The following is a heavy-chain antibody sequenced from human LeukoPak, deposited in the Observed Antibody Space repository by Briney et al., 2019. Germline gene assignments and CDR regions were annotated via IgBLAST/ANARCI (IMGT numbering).Heavy chain of an antibody. CDR1: GRSFSGYY. V-gene: IGHV4-34*01. J-gene: IGHJ5*02. CDR3: ARALLYYDFWSGYSGPNNWFDP. Sequence: PETLSLTCAVYGRSFSGYYWGWIRQPPGEGLEWIGEINHSGSTNYNPSLKSRVTISVDTTKNQSSLKLSPVTAADTAVYYCARALLYYDFWSGYSGPNNWFDPWGQGTLVPVSS. D-gene: IGHD3-3*01. CDR2: INHSGST.